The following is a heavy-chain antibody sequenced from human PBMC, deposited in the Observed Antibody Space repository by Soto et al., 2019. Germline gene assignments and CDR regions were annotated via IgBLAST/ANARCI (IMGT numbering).Heavy chain of an antibody. J-gene: IGHJ4*02. CDR1: GFTFSSYN. Sequence: EVQLVESGGGLVQPGGSLRLSCAASGFTFSSYNMNWVRQAPGKGLEWISYISSSSGSIYYADSVKGRFTISRDNAKNSLFLQMNSLRDEDTAVYYCATDPKYSSGWDGYWGQGTLVTVSS. D-gene: IGHD6-19*01. CDR3: ATDPKYSSGWDGY. V-gene: IGHV3-48*02. CDR2: ISSSSGSI.